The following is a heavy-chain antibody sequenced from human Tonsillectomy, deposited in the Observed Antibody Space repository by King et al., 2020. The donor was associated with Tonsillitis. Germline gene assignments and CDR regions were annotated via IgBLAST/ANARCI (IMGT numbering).Heavy chain of an antibody. CDR1: GGSISSDY. CDR2: ISYSGIT. V-gene: IGHV4-59*01. J-gene: IGHJ5*02. CDR3: ARESETVAAWGSWFDP. Sequence: VQLQESGPGLVKPSETLSLTCTVSGGSISSDYWSWIRQPPGKGLEWIGYISYSGITSYNPSLKRRVTISVDTSKNQFSLKLSSVTAADTAVYYCARESETVAAWGSWFDPWGQGTLVTVSS. D-gene: IGHD6-19*01.